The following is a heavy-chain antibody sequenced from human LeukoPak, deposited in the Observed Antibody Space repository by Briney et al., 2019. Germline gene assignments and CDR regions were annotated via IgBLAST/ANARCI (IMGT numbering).Heavy chain of an antibody. D-gene: IGHD6-13*01. V-gene: IGHV4-39*01. CDR1: GASFSSSTYY. CDR2: IYYGGGT. CDR3: ARHAGGIEAAGTRPFDY. J-gene: IGHJ4*02. Sequence: PSETLSLTCTVSGASFSSSTYYWGWIRQPPGKGLEWIGSIYYGGGTYYNPSLKSRVTISVATSQKQFPLKLSSVTAADTAVYYCARHAGGIEAAGTRPFDYWGQGTLVTVSS.